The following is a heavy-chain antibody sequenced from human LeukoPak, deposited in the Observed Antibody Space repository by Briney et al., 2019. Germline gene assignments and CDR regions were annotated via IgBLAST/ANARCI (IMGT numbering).Heavy chain of an antibody. D-gene: IGHD1-26*01. Sequence: GGSLRLSCAASGFTFSSYGMHWVRQAPGKGLEWVAVISYDGSNKYYADSVKGRFTISRDNSKNTLYLQMNSLRAEDTAVYYCAREYSGSYYGAFDIWGQGTMVTVSS. CDR3: AREYSGSYYGAFDI. J-gene: IGHJ3*02. CDR2: ISYDGSNK. CDR1: GFTFSSYG. V-gene: IGHV3-30*03.